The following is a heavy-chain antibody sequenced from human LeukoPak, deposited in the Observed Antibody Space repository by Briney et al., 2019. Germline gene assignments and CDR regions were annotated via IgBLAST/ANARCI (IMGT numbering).Heavy chain of an antibody. CDR3: ARPHIAAAGKETYYFDY. V-gene: IGHV5-51*01. CDR1: GYSFTSYW. CDR2: IYSGDSDT. D-gene: IGHD6-13*01. Sequence: PGESLKISCKGSGYSFTSYWIGWVRQMPGKGLEWMGIIYSGDSDTRYSPSFQGQVTISADKSISTAYLQWSSLKASDTAMYYCARPHIAAAGKETYYFDYWGQGTLVTVSS. J-gene: IGHJ4*02.